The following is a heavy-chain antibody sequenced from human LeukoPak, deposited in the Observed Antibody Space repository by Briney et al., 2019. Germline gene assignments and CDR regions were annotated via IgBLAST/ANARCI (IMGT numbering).Heavy chain of an antibody. D-gene: IGHD3-22*01. J-gene: IGHJ4*02. CDR2: IIPIFGTA. CDR1: GGTFSSYA. CDR3: ARAARVVATKYYYDSSGYHLVY. V-gene: IGHV1-69*13. Sequence: ASVKVSCKASGGTFSSYAISWVRQAPGQGLEWMGGIIPIFGTANYAQKFQGRVTITADESTSTAYMELSSLRSEDTAVYYCARAARVVATKYYYDSSGYHLVYWGQGTLVTVSS.